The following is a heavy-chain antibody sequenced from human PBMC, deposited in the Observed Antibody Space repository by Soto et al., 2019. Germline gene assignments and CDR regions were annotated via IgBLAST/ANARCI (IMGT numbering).Heavy chain of an antibody. CDR2: IYYSRST. Sequence: SETLSLTCTASGDSVRRGSYYWSWIRQPPGKGLEWIGHIYYSRSTEYNPSLMSRVTISLNTSKNQFSLTLSSVTATDTAVYFCARDTAYYDTCGYKYGLDTWGQGTLVTLSS. D-gene: IGHD3-22*01. CDR3: ARDTAYYDTCGYKYGLDT. CDR1: GDSVRRGSYY. J-gene: IGHJ5*02. V-gene: IGHV4-61*01.